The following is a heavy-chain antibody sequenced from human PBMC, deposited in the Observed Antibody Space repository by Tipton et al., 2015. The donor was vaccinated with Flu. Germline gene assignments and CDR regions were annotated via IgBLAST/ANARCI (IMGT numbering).Heavy chain of an antibody. J-gene: IGHJ6*02. V-gene: IGHV3-7*01. Sequence: SLRLSCAASGFTFSSYTMNWVRQAPGKGLEWVANIKQDGSEEYYVDSVKGRFTISRDNAKNSLYLQMNSLRAEDTAVYYCARDSLVIVPSAFSTVRLHYGMDVWGQGTTVTVSS. D-gene: IGHD2-2*01. CDR2: IKQDGSEE. CDR3: ARDSLVIVPSAFSTVRLHYGMDV. CDR1: GFTFSSYT.